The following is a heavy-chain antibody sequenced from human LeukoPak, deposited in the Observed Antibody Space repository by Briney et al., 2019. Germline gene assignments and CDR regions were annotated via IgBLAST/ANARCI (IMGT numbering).Heavy chain of an antibody. CDR2: INHSGST. CDR3: ARAQSAGDWFDP. Sequence: SETLSLTCAVYGGSFSGYYWSWIRQPPGKGLEWIGEINHSGSTNYNPSLKSRVTISVDTSKYQFSLELSSVTAADTAVYYCARAQSAGDWFDPWGQGTLVTVSS. D-gene: IGHD6-19*01. CDR1: GGSFSGYY. J-gene: IGHJ5*02. V-gene: IGHV4-34*01.